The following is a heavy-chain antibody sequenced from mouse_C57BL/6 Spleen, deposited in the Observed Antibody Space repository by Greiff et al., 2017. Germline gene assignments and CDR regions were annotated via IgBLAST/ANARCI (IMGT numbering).Heavy chain of an antibody. Sequence: QVQLKQPGAELVRPGSSVKLSCKASGYTFTSYWMDWVKQRPGQGLEWIGNIYPSDSETHYNQKFKDKATLTVDKASSTDYLQLSSLTSEDSAVYYSARHYDYDKAMDYWGQGTSVTVSS. CDR3: ARHYDYDKAMDY. CDR1: GYTFTSYW. V-gene: IGHV1-61*01. CDR2: IYPSDSET. J-gene: IGHJ4*01. D-gene: IGHD2-4*01.